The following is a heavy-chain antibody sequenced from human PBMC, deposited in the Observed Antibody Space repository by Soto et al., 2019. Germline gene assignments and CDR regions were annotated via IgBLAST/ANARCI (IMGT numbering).Heavy chain of an antibody. CDR2: INHSGST. CDR3: AGQIFPRIRREGAAAGY. D-gene: IGHD3-10*01. J-gene: IGHJ4*02. CDR1: GGSFSGYY. V-gene: IGHV4-34*01. Sequence: PSETLSLTCAVYGGSFSGYYWSWIRQPPGRGLEWIGEINHSGSTNYNPSLSSRVTISVDTSKNQFSLKLSSVTAADTAVYYCAGQIFPRIRREGAAAGYWGQGTLVTVSS.